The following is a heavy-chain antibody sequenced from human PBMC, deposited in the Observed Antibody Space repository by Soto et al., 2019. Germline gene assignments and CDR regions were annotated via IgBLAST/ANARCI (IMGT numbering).Heavy chain of an antibody. J-gene: IGHJ6*02. CDR3: AMVDNYVTPTPQDV. CDR2: ISPYTGDT. V-gene: IGHV1-18*01. D-gene: IGHD3-16*01. Sequence: QVQLVQSGDEMKKPGASVRVSCKASGYIFLNYGIAWVRQAPGQGLEWMGWISPYTGDTHSASKVQGRLTMTTDTSTSTAYMDLGSLTSDDTAVYYCAMVDNYVTPTPQDVWGQRTTVTVSS. CDR1: GYIFLNYG.